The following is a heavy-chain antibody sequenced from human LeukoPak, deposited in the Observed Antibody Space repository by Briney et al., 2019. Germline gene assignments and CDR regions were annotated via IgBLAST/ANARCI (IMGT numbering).Heavy chain of an antibody. Sequence: SVKVSCKASGGTFSSYAISWVRQAPGQGLEWMGGIIPIFGTANYAQKFQGRVTITADESTSTAYMELSSLRSEDTAVYYCARQDTTTADYSSSWYDYWGQGTLVTVSS. CDR2: IIPIFGTA. J-gene: IGHJ4*02. V-gene: IGHV1-69*01. CDR1: GGTFSSYA. CDR3: ARQDTTTADYSSSWYDY. D-gene: IGHD6-13*01.